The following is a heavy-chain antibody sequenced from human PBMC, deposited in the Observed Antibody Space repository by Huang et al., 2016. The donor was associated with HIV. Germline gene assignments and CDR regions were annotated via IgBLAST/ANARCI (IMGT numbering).Heavy chain of an antibody. D-gene: IGHD1-7*01. J-gene: IGHJ6*02. CDR3: ATKTAAMDI. CDR2: IKQDESEK. Sequence: VESGGRLVQPGGSIRLSCVGSTFTFGAYWMSWVRQSPGKGLEVVANIKQDESEKYYVESVKGRFNISRDNAKKVLFVEMNNVRVEDTATYYCATKTAAMDIWGQGTTVTVS. V-gene: IGHV3-7*01. CDR1: TFTFGAYW.